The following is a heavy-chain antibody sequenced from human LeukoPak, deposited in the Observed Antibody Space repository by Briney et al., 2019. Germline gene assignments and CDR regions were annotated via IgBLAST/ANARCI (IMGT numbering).Heavy chain of an antibody. Sequence: GGSLRLSCAVSGFTFSNAWMSWVRQAPGKGREWVGRIKSKPDGGTTDYAAPVKGRFTISRDDSKNTLYLQMNSLKTEDTAVYYCTTGDYGDYGFYDYWGQGTLVTVSS. CDR1: GFTFSNAW. CDR2: IKSKPDGGTT. D-gene: IGHD4-17*01. J-gene: IGHJ4*02. V-gene: IGHV3-15*01. CDR3: TTGDYGDYGFYDY.